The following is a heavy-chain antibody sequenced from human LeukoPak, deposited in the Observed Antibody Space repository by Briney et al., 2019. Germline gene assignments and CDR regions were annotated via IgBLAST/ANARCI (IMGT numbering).Heavy chain of an antibody. D-gene: IGHD3-3*01. Sequence: PSETLSLTCPVAAGSISRYYWSWIRQPPGKGLEWVGYIYYSGSTNYNPSLKSRVTISVDTSKNQFSLKLSSVTAADTAVYYCAREALEWSPPDIWGQGTTVTVSS. CDR1: AGSISRYY. CDR3: AREALEWSPPDI. J-gene: IGHJ3*02. V-gene: IGHV4-59*01. CDR2: IYYSGST.